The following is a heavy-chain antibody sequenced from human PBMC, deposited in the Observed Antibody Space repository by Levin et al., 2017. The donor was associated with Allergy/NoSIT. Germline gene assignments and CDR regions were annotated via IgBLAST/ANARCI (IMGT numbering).Heavy chain of an antibody. J-gene: IGHJ4*02. CDR2: ISTGSHHI. CDR3: ARGTTTRQREDLFDY. V-gene: IGHV3-21*01. CDR1: GFTFRSYS. D-gene: IGHD4-11*01. Sequence: GGSLRLSCAASGFTFRSYSMNWVRQAPGKGLEWVSSISTGSHHIYYADSVKGRFTISRDNAKNSLYLAMNSLRADDTAVYYCARGTTTRQREDLFDYWGQGTLVTGSS.